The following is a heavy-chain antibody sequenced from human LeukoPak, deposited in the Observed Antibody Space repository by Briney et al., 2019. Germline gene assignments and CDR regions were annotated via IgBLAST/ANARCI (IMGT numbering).Heavy chain of an antibody. CDR3: AKDGAHYYGSGSYWLYFDY. CDR2: ITSSSTTI. J-gene: IGHJ4*02. V-gene: IGHV3-48*04. CDR1: GFTFSIYS. D-gene: IGHD3-10*01. Sequence: GGSLRLSCAASGFTFSIYSMNWVRQAPDKGLEWVSYITSSSTTIYYADSVKGRFTISRDDAKNSLYLQMNSLRAEDTALYYCAKDGAHYYGSGSYWLYFDYWGQGTLVTVSS.